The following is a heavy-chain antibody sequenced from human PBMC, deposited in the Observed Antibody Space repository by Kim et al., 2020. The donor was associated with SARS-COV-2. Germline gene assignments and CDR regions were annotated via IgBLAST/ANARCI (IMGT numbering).Heavy chain of an antibody. V-gene: IGHV3-48*03. Sequence: GGSLRLSCAASGFTFSSYEMNWVRQAPGKGLEWVSYISSSGSTIYYADSVKGRFTISRDNAKNSLYLQMNSLRAEDTAVYYCARTRDVDYYYGMDVWGQGTTVTVSS. CDR1: GFTFSSYE. D-gene: IGHD3-10*02. J-gene: IGHJ6*02. CDR3: ARTRDVDYYYGMDV. CDR2: ISSSGSTI.